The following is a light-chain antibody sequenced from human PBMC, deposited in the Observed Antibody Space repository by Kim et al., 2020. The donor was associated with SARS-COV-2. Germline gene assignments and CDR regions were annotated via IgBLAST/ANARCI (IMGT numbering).Light chain of an antibody. J-gene: IGLJ3*02. Sequence: GQSITISGTGTSSDVGGYSYVSWYQHHPGIAPKVMLYDVTKRPSGVSDRFSGSKSGNTASLTISGLQAEDEADYYCSSYTTSSTVVFGGGTKVTVL. V-gene: IGLV2-14*03. CDR1: SSDVGGYSY. CDR2: DVT. CDR3: SSYTTSSTVV.